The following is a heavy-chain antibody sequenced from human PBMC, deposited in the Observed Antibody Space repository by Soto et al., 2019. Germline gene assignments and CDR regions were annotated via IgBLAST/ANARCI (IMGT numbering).Heavy chain of an antibody. CDR2: IYHIGSP. Sequence: PSETLSLTCTVSGRPVTSGGYYWTWIRQPPGKGLEWIGYIYHIGSPSYNPSLKSRLTMSLDTSKNQFSLNLTSVTAADTAVYYCARAARITMVRGLFDYWGQGTLVTVSS. CDR3: ARAARITMVRGLFDY. D-gene: IGHD3-10*01. J-gene: IGHJ4*02. V-gene: IGHV4-30-4*01. CDR1: GRPVTSGGYY.